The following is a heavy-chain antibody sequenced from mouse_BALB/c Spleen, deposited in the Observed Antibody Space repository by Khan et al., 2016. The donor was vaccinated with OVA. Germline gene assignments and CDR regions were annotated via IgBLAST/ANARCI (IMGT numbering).Heavy chain of an antibody. CDR2: ISSGGSYT. V-gene: IGHV5-6*01. CDR1: GFTFSTYG. CDR3: ARLAYYYNSEGFAY. Sequence: EVQGVESGGDLVKPGGSLKLSCAASGFTFSTYGMSWVRQTPDKRLEWVATISSGGSYTYYPDSVKGRFTISRANAKNTLYLQMSSLKSEDTAMYYCARLAYYYNSEGFAYWGQGTLVTVSA. D-gene: IGHD1-1*01. J-gene: IGHJ3*01.